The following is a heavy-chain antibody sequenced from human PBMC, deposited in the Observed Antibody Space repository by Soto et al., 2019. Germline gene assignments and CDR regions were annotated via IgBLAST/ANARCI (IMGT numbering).Heavy chain of an antibody. J-gene: IGHJ5*02. D-gene: IGHD2-8*01. CDR1: GFTFSTCS. Sequence: EVQLVESGGGLVEPGGSLRLSCATSGFTFSTCSMNWVRQAPGKGLEWVSSVSATGTYTFYADSLKGRFTISRDNARNSLFLQMNSLRVEDTALYYCTTESNSRPDLNHWGQGALVTVSS. CDR3: TTESNSRPDLNH. V-gene: IGHV3-21*01. CDR2: VSATGTYT.